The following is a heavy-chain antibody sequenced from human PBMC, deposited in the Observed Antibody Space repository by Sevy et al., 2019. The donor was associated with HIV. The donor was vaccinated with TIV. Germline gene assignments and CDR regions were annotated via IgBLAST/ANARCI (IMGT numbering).Heavy chain of an antibody. D-gene: IGHD2-2*03. Sequence: GGSLRLSCAASGFTFSSYAMSWVRQAPGKGLEWVSGISGSGGSTYYADSVKGRFTISRDNPKNTLYLQMKSLRVEETAVYYCAKDKWRYGYCSSTSYPESYYYYGMDVWGQGTTVTVSS. J-gene: IGHJ6*02. CDR2: ISGSGGST. CDR1: GFTFSSYA. V-gene: IGHV3-23*01. CDR3: AKDKWRYGYCSSTSYPESYYYYGMDV.